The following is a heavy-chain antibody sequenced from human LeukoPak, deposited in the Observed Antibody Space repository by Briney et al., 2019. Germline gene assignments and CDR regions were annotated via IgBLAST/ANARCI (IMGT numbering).Heavy chain of an antibody. CDR1: GFRFSNYW. J-gene: IGHJ4*02. CDR3: AKGPNYFDS. CDR2: MNSDGSAT. V-gene: IGHV3-74*01. Sequence: SGGSLRLSCAASGFRFSNYWMHWVRQAPGKGLVWVTRMNSDGSATYYADSVQGRFTISRDNDKNTLYLQMNSLRAEDTAMYFCAKGPNYFDSWGQGTLVTVSS.